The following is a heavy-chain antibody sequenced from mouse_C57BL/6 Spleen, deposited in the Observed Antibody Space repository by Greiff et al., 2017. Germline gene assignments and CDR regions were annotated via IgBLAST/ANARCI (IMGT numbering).Heavy chain of an antibody. J-gene: IGHJ2*01. CDR2: ILPGSGST. V-gene: IGHV1-9*01. CDR3: ARRDY. Sequence: QVQLKQSGAELMKPGASVKLSCKATGYTFTGYWLEWVKQRPGHGLEWIGEILPGSGSTNSNAKFKGKATFTADTSSNTAYMQLSSLTTEDSAIYCCARRDYWGQGTTLTVSS. CDR1: GYTFTGYW.